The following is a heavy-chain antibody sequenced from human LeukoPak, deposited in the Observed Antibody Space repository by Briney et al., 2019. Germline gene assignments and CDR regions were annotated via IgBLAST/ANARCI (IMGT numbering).Heavy chain of an antibody. Sequence: GGSLRLSCAASGFTFHDAWMAWVRQAPGKGLEWVGRIKGSTDGGTTFYATPVKDRFTISRDDSKNTLYLQMNSLKTEDTAFYYCATDKPSYASGRNLWGQGTLVTVSS. CDR3: ATDKPSYASGRNL. CDR2: IKGSTDGGTT. D-gene: IGHD3-10*01. J-gene: IGHJ5*02. V-gene: IGHV3-15*01. CDR1: GFTFHDAW.